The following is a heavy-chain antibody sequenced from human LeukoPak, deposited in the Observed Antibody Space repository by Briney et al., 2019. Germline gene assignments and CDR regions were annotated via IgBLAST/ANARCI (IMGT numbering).Heavy chain of an antibody. Sequence: GGSLRLSCAASGFTFSDYYMSWIRQAPGKGLEWVSYISSSSSYTNYADSVKGRFTISRDNAKNSLYLQMNSLRAEDTAVYYCARASIYDLYYFDYWGQGTLVTVSS. CDR2: ISSSSSYT. D-gene: IGHD5/OR15-5a*01. J-gene: IGHJ4*02. V-gene: IGHV3-11*06. CDR1: GFTFSDYY. CDR3: ARASIYDLYYFDY.